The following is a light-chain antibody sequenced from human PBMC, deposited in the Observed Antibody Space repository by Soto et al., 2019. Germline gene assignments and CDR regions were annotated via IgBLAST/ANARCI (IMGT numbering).Light chain of an antibody. Sequence: EIKMTQSPSILSASVGDRVTITCRARQSIRSWLAWYQQKPGKAPKLLIYDAYSLESGVPSRFSGRRSGTEFTLTIAGLQPEDFATYYCQQYNSYSRTFGQGTKVDIK. V-gene: IGKV1-5*01. CDR1: QSIRSW. J-gene: IGKJ1*01. CDR2: DAY. CDR3: QQYNSYSRT.